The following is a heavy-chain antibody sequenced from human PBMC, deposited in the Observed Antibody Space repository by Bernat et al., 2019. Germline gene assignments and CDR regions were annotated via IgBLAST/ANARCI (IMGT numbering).Heavy chain of an antibody. CDR1: GFTLSKAW. CDR2: ITCNSDGGTT. D-gene: IGHD1-26*01. J-gene: IGHJ4*02. V-gene: IGHV3-15*01. CDR3: AADLRGVTGTYDDFEN. Sequence: AASGFTLSKAWMNWVRQAPGKGLEWVGRITCNSDGGTTDYAAPVTGRCTISRDDSRNTFYLQMNSLKIEVAAVYYCAADLRGVTGTYDDFENWGQVTL.